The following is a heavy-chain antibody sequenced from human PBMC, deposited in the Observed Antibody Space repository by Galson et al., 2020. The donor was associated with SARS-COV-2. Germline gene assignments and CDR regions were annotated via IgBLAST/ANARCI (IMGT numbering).Heavy chain of an antibody. V-gene: IGHV3-33*01. CDR1: GFTFSSYG. CDR2: IWYNGSNK. CDR3: ASSLLGDYFDY. J-gene: IGHJ4*02. Sequence: GGSLRLSCAASGFTFSSYGMHWVRQAPSKGLEWVAVIWYNGSNKYYADSVKGRFTISRDNSKNTLYLQMNSLRAEDTAVYYCASSLLGDYFDYWGQGTLVTVSS. D-gene: IGHD7-27*01.